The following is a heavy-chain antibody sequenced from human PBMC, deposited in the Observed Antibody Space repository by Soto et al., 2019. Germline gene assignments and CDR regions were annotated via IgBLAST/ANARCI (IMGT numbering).Heavy chain of an antibody. CDR2: IIPILGIA. V-gene: IGHV1-69*04. D-gene: IGHD3-3*01. CDR1: GYIFTSYA. CDR3: ARDQGITTFGVYSMYYYGMDV. J-gene: IGHJ6*02. Sequence: ASVKVSCKASGYIFTSYAMHWVRQAPGQGLEWMGRIIPILGIANYAQKFQGRVTITADKSTSTAYMELSSLRSEDTAVYYCARDQGITTFGVYSMYYYGMDVWGQGTTVTVSS.